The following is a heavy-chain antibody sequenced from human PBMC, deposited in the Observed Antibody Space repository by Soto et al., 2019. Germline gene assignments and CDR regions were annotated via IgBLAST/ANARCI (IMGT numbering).Heavy chain of an antibody. CDR1: GFTFSSYA. J-gene: IGHJ4*02. V-gene: IGHV3-23*01. CDR3: AKPSTRYCGGDCSWDY. Sequence: PGGSLRLSCAASGFTFSSYAMSWVRQGPGKGLEWVSAISESGASTYYADPVKGRFTISRDNSKNTLYLQMNSLRVEDTAVYYCAKPSTRYCGGDCSWDYWGQGTLVTVSS. CDR2: ISESGAST. D-gene: IGHD2-21*02.